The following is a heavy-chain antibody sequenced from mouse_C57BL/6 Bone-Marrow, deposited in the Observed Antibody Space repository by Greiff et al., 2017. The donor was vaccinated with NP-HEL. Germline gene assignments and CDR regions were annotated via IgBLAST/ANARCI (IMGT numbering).Heavy chain of an antibody. CDR2: IYPSDSET. Sequence: QVHVKQPGAELVRPGSSVKLSCKASGYTFTSYWMDWVKQRPGQGLEWIGNIYPSDSETHYNQKFKDKATLTVDKSSSTAYMQLSSLTSEDSAVYYCAREGTDYFDYWGQGTTLTVSS. D-gene: IGHD3-3*01. CDR1: GYTFTSYW. V-gene: IGHV1-61*01. J-gene: IGHJ2*01. CDR3: AREGTDYFDY.